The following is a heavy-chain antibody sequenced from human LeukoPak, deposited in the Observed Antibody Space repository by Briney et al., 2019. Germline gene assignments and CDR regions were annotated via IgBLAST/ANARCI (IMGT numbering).Heavy chain of an antibody. CDR1: GFTFSSYA. J-gene: IGHJ1*01. Sequence: GGSLRLSCAASGFTFSSYAMSWVRQAPGKGLEWVSTISGSGAYTYYADSVKGRFTISRDNSTNTLYLQMNSLRAEDTAVYYCAKYFASGSYYKLPHWGQGTLVTVSS. CDR2: ISGSGAYT. D-gene: IGHD3-10*01. CDR3: AKYFASGSYYKLPH. V-gene: IGHV3-23*01.